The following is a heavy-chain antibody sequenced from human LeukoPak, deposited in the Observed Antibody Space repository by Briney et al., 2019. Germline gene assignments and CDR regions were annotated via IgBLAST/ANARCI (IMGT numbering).Heavy chain of an antibody. J-gene: IGHJ4*02. D-gene: IGHD5-18*01. CDR2: IYTSGST. Sequence: SETLSLTCTVSGGSISSYYWSWIRQPAGKGLEWIGRIYTSGSTNYNPSLKSRVTMSVDTSKNQFSLKLSSVTAADPAVYYCARDVWDDGDTAMEYYFDYWGQGTLVTVSS. V-gene: IGHV4-4*07. CDR3: ARDVWDDGDTAMEYYFDY. CDR1: GGSISSYY.